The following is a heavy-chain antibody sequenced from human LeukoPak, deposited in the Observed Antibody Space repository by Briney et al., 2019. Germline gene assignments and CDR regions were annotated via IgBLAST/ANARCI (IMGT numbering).Heavy chain of an antibody. D-gene: IGHD2-2*01. CDR3: ATAVVPDWSAFDI. J-gene: IGHJ3*02. Sequence: PSVKLSCKVSGYTPTELSMHTVRQAPGKGLEWRGGFDPEDGETIYAQKFQGRVTMTEDTSTDTAYMELSSLRSEDTAVYYCATAVVPDWSAFDIRGQGTMVTVSS. CDR1: GYTPTELS. CDR2: FDPEDGET. V-gene: IGHV1-24*01.